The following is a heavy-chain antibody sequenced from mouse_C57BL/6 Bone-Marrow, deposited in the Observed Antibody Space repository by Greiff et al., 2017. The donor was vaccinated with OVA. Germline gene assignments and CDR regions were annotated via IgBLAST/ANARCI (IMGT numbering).Heavy chain of an antibody. D-gene: IGHD2-4*01. V-gene: IGHV1-81*01. Sequence: VQVVESGAELARPGASVKLSCKASGYTFTSYGISWVKQRTGQGLEWIGEIYPRSGNTYYNEKFKGKATLTADKSSSTAYMELRSLTSEDSAVYFCARRDYDGVYYAMDYWGQGTSVTVSS. J-gene: IGHJ4*01. CDR1: GYTFTSYG. CDR3: ARRDYDGVYYAMDY. CDR2: IYPRSGNT.